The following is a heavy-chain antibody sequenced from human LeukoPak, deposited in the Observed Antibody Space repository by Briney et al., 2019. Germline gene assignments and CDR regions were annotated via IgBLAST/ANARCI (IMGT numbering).Heavy chain of an antibody. CDR3: ASGGRPNDAFDI. CDR1: GGSISSYY. V-gene: IGHV4-59*01. Sequence: SSETLSLTCTVSGGSISSYYWSWIRQPPGKGLEWIGYIYYSGSTNYNPSLKSQVTISVDTSKSQFSLKLSSVTAADTAVYYCASGGRPNDAFDIWGQGTMVTVSS. J-gene: IGHJ3*02. D-gene: IGHD6-25*01. CDR2: IYYSGST.